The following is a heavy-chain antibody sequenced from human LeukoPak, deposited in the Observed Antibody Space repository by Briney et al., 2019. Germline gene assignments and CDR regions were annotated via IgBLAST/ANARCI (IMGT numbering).Heavy chain of an antibody. CDR1: GFTFDDYA. D-gene: IGHD3-3*01. J-gene: IGHJ4*02. V-gene: IGHV3-9*03. CDR2: ISWNSGSI. CDR3: ARSVEWSFDY. Sequence: GGSLRLSCAASGFTFDDYAMHWVRQAPGKGLEWVSGISWNSGSIGYADSVKGRFTISRDNAKNSLYLQMNSLRAEDMALYYCARSVEWSFDYWGQGTLVTVSS.